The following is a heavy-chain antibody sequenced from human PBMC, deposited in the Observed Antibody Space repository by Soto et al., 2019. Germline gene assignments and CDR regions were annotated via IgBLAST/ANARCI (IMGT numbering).Heavy chain of an antibody. V-gene: IGHV3-72*01. CDR1: GFTLSDHF. Sequence: PGGSLRLSCAASGFTLSDHFMEWVRQAPGKGLEWVGRTKHKAASYTTDYAASVNGRFTISRDDSKNSLYLQMNSLKTEDTAVYYCAKEGLGMKAAGTIYYFDYWGQGTLVTVSS. CDR3: AKEGLGMKAAGTIYYFDY. D-gene: IGHD6-13*01. J-gene: IGHJ4*02. CDR2: TKHKAASYTT.